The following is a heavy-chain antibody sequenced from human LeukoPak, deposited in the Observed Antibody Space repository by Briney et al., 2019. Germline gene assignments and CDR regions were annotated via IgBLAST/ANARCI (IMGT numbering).Heavy chain of an antibody. V-gene: IGHV3-48*01. CDR3: ARARFSMDV. Sequence: GGSLRLSCAASGFTFSNAWMSWVRQAPGKGLEWVSYISSSSSTIYYADSVKGRFTISRDNAKNSLYLQMNSLRAEDTAVYYCARARFSMDVWGKGTTVTVSS. D-gene: IGHD3-16*01. J-gene: IGHJ6*03. CDR2: ISSSSSTI. CDR1: GFTFSNAW.